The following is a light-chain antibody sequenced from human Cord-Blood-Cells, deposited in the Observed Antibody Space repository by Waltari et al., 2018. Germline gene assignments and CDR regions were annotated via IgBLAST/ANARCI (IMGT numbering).Light chain of an antibody. CDR2: GAS. J-gene: IGKJ2*03. V-gene: IGKV3-20*01. Sequence: EIVLPQSPGTLSLSPGERATLSCRASQSVNSSYLAWYQQKPGHAPRLLIYGASSRATGIPDRFSGSGAGTDFTLTISRLEPEDFGVYYCQQYGSSPYSFGQGTKLEIK. CDR1: QSVNSSY. CDR3: QQYGSSPYS.